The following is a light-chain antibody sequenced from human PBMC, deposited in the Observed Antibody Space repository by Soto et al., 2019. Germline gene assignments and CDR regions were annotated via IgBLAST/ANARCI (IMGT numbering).Light chain of an antibody. V-gene: IGKV3-20*01. CDR2: GAS. CDR1: QRVSSSY. J-gene: IGKJ1*01. CDR3: QQYGSSPAT. Sequence: EIVLTQSPVTLSLSPGERATLSCRASQRVSSSYLAWYQQKPGLAPRLLIYGASSRATGIPDRFSGSGSGTDFTLTIGRLEHEDFAVYYCQQYGSSPATFGQGTKVDIK.